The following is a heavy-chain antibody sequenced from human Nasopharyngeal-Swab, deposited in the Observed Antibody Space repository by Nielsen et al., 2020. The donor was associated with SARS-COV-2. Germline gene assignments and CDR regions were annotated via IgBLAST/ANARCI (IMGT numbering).Heavy chain of an antibody. D-gene: IGHD2-8*02. CDR3: ATNPTARTVTHYFDY. J-gene: IGHJ4*02. V-gene: IGHV1-18*04. CDR2: ISTYNGNT. Sequence: ASVKVFCKTSGYTFTSSGINWVRQAPGQGLEWMGWISTYNGNTHYEQKFRGRISLTTDTSTNTAYMELRSLTSDDTAVYYCATNPTARTVTHYFDYWGQGALVTVSS. CDR1: GYTFTSSG.